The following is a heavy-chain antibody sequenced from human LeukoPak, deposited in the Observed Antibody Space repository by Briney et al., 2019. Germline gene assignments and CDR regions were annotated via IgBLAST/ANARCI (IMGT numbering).Heavy chain of an antibody. V-gene: IGHV4-34*01. Sequence: PSETLSLTCAVHGGSFSGYYWSWIRQPPGKGLEWIGEINHSGSTNYNPSLKSRVTISVDTSKNQFSLKLSSVTAADTAVYYCARGANHRRPYSFDYWGQGTLVTVSS. CDR2: INHSGST. CDR1: GGSFSGYY. J-gene: IGHJ4*02. D-gene: IGHD1-14*01. CDR3: ARGANHRRPYSFDY.